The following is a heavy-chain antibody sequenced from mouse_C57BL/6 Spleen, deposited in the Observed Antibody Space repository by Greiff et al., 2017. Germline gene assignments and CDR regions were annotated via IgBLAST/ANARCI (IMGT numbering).Heavy chain of an antibody. J-gene: IGHJ4*01. Sequence: QVQLQQSGAELVRPGTSVKVSCKASGYAFTNYLIEWVKQRPGQGLEWIGVINPGSGGTNYNEKFKGKATLTADKSSSTAYMQLSSLTSEDSAVYFCAREIYDGYYGAMDYWGQGTSVTVSS. CDR1: GYAFTNYL. D-gene: IGHD2-3*01. V-gene: IGHV1-54*01. CDR2: INPGSGGT. CDR3: AREIYDGYYGAMDY.